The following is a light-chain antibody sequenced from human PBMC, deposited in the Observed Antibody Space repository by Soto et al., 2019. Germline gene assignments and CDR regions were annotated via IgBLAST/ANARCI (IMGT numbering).Light chain of an antibody. CDR3: QQRYSTPYT. V-gene: IGKV1-39*01. CDR1: QSISNY. J-gene: IGKJ2*01. CDR2: AAS. Sequence: DIQMTQSPSSLSASVGDRVTITCRASQSISNYLNWYQQKPGKAPKLLIYAASSLHSGVPSRFSGSGSGTDFTLTISSLQPEDFATYYCQQRYSTPYTFGQGTKLEIK.